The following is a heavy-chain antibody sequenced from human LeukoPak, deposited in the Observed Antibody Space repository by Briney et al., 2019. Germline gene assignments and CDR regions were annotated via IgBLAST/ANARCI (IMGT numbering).Heavy chain of an antibody. CDR2: ISGSGGST. J-gene: IGHJ4*02. CDR3: AKDYSQGSRRTYYFDY. Sequence: GGSLRLSCAASGFTFSSYAMSWVRRAPGKGLEWVSAISGSGGSTYYADSVKGRFTISRDNSKSTLYLQINSLRAEDTAIYFCAKDYSQGSRRTYYFDYWGQGTLVSVSS. D-gene: IGHD3-10*01. V-gene: IGHV3-23*01. CDR1: GFTFSSYA.